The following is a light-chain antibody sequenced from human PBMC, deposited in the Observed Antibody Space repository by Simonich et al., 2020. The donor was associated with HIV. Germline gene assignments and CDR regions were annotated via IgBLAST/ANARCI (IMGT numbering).Light chain of an antibody. CDR1: QDISNS. CDR3: QQYDNLPYT. V-gene: IGKV1-33*01. CDR2: DAS. Sequence: DIQMTQSPSSLSASVGERVTITCRASQDISNSLAWYQQKPGKAPKLLIFDASNLETGVPSRFSGNASGTDFTFTITSLRPEDIATYYCQQYDNLPYTFGQGTKLEIK. J-gene: IGKJ2*01.